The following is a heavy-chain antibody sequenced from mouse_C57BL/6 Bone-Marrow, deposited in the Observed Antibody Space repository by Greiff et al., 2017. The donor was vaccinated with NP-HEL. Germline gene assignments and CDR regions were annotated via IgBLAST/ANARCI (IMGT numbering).Heavy chain of an antibody. Sequence: QVQLQQSGAELVRPGASVKLSCKASGYTFTDYYINWVKQTPGQGLEWIASIYPGSGNTYYNEKFKGKATLTAEKSSSTAYMQLSSLTSEDSAVYFCAREGVTTPGCAYWGQGTLVTVSA. D-gene: IGHD2-3*01. CDR3: AREGVTTPGCAY. J-gene: IGHJ3*01. V-gene: IGHV1-76*01. CDR2: IYPGSGNT. CDR1: GYTFTDYY.